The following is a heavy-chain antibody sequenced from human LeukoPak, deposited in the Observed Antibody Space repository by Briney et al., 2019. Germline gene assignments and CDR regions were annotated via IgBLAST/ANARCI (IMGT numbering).Heavy chain of an antibody. V-gene: IGHV3-11*01. J-gene: IGHJ4*02. CDR1: GFSFSDSY. CDR3: ARVGRSGYDLPDY. Sequence: GGSLRLSCAASGFSFSDSYMSWIRQAPGQGLEWLSYIKSSDTSTFYADSVKGRFTVSRDNAKNSLYLQMNSLRAEDTAVYYCARVGRSGYDLPDYWGQGTLVTVSS. D-gene: IGHD5-12*01. CDR2: IKSSDTST.